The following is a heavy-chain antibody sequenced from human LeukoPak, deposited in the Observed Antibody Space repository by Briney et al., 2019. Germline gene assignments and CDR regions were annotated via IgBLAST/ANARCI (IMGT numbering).Heavy chain of an antibody. CDR3: AVGGGSFLTQVYYYGMDV. D-gene: IGHD2-15*01. V-gene: IGHV1-8*01. J-gene: IGHJ6*02. CDR1: GYTFTSYD. CDR2: MNPNSGNT. Sequence: ASVKVSCKASGYTFTSYDINWVRQATGQGLEWMGWMNPNSGNTGYAQKFQGRVTMTRNTSISTAYMELSSLRSEDTAVYYCAVGGGSFLTQVYYYGMDVWGQGTTVTVSS.